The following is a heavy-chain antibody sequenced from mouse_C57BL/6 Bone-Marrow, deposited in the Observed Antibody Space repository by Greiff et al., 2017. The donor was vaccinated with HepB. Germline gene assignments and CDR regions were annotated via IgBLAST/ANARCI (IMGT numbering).Heavy chain of an antibody. J-gene: IGHJ3*01. V-gene: IGHV5-4*01. CDR1: GFTFSSYA. Sequence: EVKLMESGGGLVKPGGSLKLSCAASGFTFSSYAMSWVRQTPEKRLEWVATISDGGSYTYYPDNVKGRFTISRDNAKNNLYLQMSHLKSEDTAMYYCARDRVATVVPFAYWGQVTLVTVSA. CDR3: ARDRVATVVPFAY. D-gene: IGHD1-1*01. CDR2: ISDGGSYT.